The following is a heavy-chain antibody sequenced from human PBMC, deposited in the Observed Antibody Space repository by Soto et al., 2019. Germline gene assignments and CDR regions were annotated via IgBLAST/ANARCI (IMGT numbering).Heavy chain of an antibody. CDR3: ARARNMDV. Sequence: QVRLVQSGAEVKKPGASVKVSCEAAGYTFTIHDINWVRQAAGQGLEWMGWMNPRSGNSGFAQKFQGSVTMTRDTSKSTAYMELDSLRSEDTAVYYCARARNMDVWGNGTTVTVSS. J-gene: IGHJ6*03. V-gene: IGHV1-8*01. CDR2: MNPRSGNS. CDR1: GYTFTIHD.